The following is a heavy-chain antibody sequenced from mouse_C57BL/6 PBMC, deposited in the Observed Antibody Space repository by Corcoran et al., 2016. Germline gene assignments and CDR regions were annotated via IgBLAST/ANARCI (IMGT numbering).Heavy chain of an antibody. CDR2: ISYDGSN. CDR1: GYPITSGYY. Sequence: DVQLQESGLGLVKPSQTLSLTCSVTGYPITSGYYWHWIRQFPGNKLEWMGYISYDGSNNYNPSLKNRISITRDTSKNQFFLKLNSVTTEDTATYYCARERYYFDYWGQGTTLTVSS. V-gene: IGHV3-6*01. CDR3: ARERYYFDY. J-gene: IGHJ2*01.